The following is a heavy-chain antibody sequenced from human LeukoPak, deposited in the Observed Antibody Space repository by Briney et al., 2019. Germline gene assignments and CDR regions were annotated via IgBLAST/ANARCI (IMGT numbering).Heavy chain of an antibody. Sequence: ASVKVSCKTSGYTFTGYYIHWVRQAPGQGLEWIGWINPNSGGTDYAQKFLGRDTMTRDTSITTAYMELIRLRSDDTALYYCARERRVYSYGSFIGDYWGQGTLVTVSS. V-gene: IGHV1-2*02. CDR3: ARERRVYSYGSFIGDY. J-gene: IGHJ4*02. CDR2: INPNSGGT. D-gene: IGHD5-18*01. CDR1: GYTFTGYY.